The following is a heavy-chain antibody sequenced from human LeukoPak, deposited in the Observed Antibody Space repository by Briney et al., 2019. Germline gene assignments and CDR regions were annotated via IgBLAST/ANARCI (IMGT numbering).Heavy chain of an antibody. CDR2: ISAYNGNT. CDR3: ARTVTLYYYCYYGMDV. Sequence: ASVKVSCKASGYTFTTFGISWVRQAPGQGLEWMGWISAYNGNTNYAQKVQGRVTMITDTSTSTAYMELRSLRSDDTAVYYCARTVTLYYYCYYGMDVWGQGTTVTVSS. D-gene: IGHD4-17*01. V-gene: IGHV1-18*01. CDR1: GYTFTTFG. J-gene: IGHJ6*02.